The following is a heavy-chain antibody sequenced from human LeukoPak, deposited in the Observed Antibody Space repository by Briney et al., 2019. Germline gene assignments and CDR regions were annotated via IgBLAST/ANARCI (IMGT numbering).Heavy chain of an antibody. Sequence: SETLSLTCTVSSASISSSSYFWVWIRQPPGKGLEWIGSIYYSGSTYYNPSLKSRVTISVGTSKNQLSMKLSSVTAADTAVYYRARHTRQLAEFDSWGQGTLVTVSS. D-gene: IGHD6-13*01. CDR3: ARHTRQLAEFDS. CDR2: IYYSGST. J-gene: IGHJ4*02. V-gene: IGHV4-39*01. CDR1: SASISSSSYF.